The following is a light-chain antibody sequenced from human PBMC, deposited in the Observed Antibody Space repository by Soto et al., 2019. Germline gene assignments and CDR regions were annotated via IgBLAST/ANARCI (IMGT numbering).Light chain of an antibody. CDR3: QQYYSYPLT. CDR1: QGIRNE. V-gene: IGKV1-6*01. J-gene: IGKJ4*01. Sequence: AIQMTPSPSSPSSSVRDRGTLPCRATQGIRNELGWYQQKPGKAPKLLIYAASSLQSGVPSRFSGSGSGTDFTLTISCLQSEDFATYYCQQYYSYPLTFGGGTKVDIK. CDR2: AAS.